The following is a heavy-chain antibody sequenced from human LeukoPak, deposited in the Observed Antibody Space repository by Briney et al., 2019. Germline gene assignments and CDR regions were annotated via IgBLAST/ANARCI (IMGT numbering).Heavy chain of an antibody. Sequence: GRIDPSDSSTNYSPSFQGHVTISADKSISTAYLQWSSLKASDTAMYYCARRASYGSGSLSWGQGTLVTVSS. V-gene: IGHV5-10-1*01. CDR3: ARRASYGSGSLS. CDR2: IDPSDSST. D-gene: IGHD3-10*01. J-gene: IGHJ5*02.